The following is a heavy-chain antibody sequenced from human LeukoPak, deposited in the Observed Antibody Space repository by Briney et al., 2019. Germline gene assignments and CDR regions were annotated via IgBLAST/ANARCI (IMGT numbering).Heavy chain of an antibody. V-gene: IGHV1-69*13. CDR1: GGTFSSYA. CDR2: IIPIFGTA. D-gene: IGHD6-25*01. CDR3: AKFFAPSGGASGWTWTIDY. J-gene: IGHJ4*02. Sequence: SVKVSCKASGGTFSSYAISWVRQAPGQGLEWMGGIIPIFGTANYAQKFQGRVTITADEPTSTAYMELSSLRSEDTAVYYCAKFFAPSGGASGWTWTIDYWGQGTLVTVSS.